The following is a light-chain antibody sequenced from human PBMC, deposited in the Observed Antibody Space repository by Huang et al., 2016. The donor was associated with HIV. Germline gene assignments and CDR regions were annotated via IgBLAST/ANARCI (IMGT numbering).Light chain of an antibody. CDR3: QQYNTYST. Sequence: DIQMSQSPSTLSASVGDRVTITCRASQSVSSWLAWYQHKPGKAPKRLIYKASTLESGVPSRFSGSGSGTEFTLTISSLEPDDFASYYCQQYNTYSTFGQGTKVEIK. CDR1: QSVSSW. J-gene: IGKJ1*01. CDR2: KAS. V-gene: IGKV1-5*03.